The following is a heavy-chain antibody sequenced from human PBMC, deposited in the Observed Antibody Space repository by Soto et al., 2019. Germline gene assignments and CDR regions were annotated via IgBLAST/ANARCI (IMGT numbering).Heavy chain of an antibody. CDR1: GGSFSGYY. CDR2: INHSGST. D-gene: IGHD2-8*02. J-gene: IGHJ4*02. Sequence: QVQLQQWGAGLLKPSETLSLTCAVYGGSFSGYYWTWIRQPPGTGLEWIGEINHSGSTNYNPSLKNRFTISVDTSTNQCSLKLTSVTAADTAVYYCARDKITGLFDYWGQGTLVTVSS. V-gene: IGHV4-34*01. CDR3: ARDKITGLFDY.